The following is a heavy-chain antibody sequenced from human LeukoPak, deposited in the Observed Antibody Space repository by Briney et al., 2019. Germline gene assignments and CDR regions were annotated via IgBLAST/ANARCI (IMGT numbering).Heavy chain of an antibody. CDR1: GGSITITNY. CDR2: VNLQGST. J-gene: IGHJ4*02. Sequence: NPSETLSLTCGVSGGSITITNYWTWVRQPPGKGLEWIGEVNLQGSTNYNPSLMGRVAISVDTSENHISLQLTSVTAADTAVYYCAREGGPYRALDYSGQGTLVTVSS. V-gene: IGHV4-4*02. CDR3: AREGGPYRALDY.